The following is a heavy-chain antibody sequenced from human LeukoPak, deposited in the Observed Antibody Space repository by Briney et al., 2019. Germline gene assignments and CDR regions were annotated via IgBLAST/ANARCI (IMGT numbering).Heavy chain of an antibody. CDR1: GGTFSSYA. CDR3: ARTLSRGMAQSGYFDL. D-gene: IGHD5-24*01. V-gene: IGHV1-69*04. Sequence: GASVTVSCTASGGTFSSYAISWVRQAPGQGLEWMGRIIPILGIANYAQKFQGRVSITADKSTSTAYMELSSLRSEDTAVYYCARTLSRGMAQSGYFDLWGRGTLVTVSS. J-gene: IGHJ2*01. CDR2: IIPILGIA.